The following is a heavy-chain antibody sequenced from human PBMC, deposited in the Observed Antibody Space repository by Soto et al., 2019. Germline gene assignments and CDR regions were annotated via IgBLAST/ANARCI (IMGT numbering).Heavy chain of an antibody. V-gene: IGHV3-23*01. J-gene: IGHJ4*02. D-gene: IGHD3-9*01. CDR2: ISGSGDVI. Sequence: EVHLLESGGNLVQPGGSLRLSCAASGFTFSSYAMSWVRQAPGKGPEWVSSISGSGDVIHYADSVKGRFTISRDHTKNTLWLQMNSLRAEDTAVYYCAKAIRFLDMALDNWGQGALVTVSS. CDR1: GFTFSSYA. CDR3: AKAIRFLDMALDN.